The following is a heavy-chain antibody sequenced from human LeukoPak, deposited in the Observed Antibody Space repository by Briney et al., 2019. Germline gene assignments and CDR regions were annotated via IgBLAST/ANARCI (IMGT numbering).Heavy chain of an antibody. V-gene: IGHV3-23*01. CDR3: AKADIVVVVAATPAFDY. CDR1: GFTFSSYA. CDR2: ISGSGGST. D-gene: IGHD2-15*01. J-gene: IGHJ4*02. Sequence: GGSLRLSCAASGFTFSSYAMSWVRQAPGKGLEWVSPISGSGGSTYYADSVKGRFTISRDNSKNTLYLQMNSLRAEDTAVYYCAKADIVVVVAATPAFDYWGQGTLVTVSS.